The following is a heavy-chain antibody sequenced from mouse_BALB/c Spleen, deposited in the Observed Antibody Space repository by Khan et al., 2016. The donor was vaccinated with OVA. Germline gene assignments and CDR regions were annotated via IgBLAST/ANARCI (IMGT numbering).Heavy chain of an antibody. Sequence: EVQLQQSGPELVKPGASVKISCKASGYSFTGYFMNWVMQSHGKSLEWIGRINPHIGETFYNQKFKGKATLTVDESSSTAHMELRSLASEDSAVYYCERIYGSDFDYWGQGTPLTVSS. CDR1: GYSFTGYF. V-gene: IGHV1-20*02. D-gene: IGHD1-1*01. CDR3: ERIYGSDFDY. CDR2: INPHIGET. J-gene: IGHJ2*01.